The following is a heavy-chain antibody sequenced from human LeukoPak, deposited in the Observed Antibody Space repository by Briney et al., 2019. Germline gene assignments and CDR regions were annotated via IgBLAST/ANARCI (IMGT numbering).Heavy chain of an antibody. D-gene: IGHD4-17*01. CDR2: VNYSGGT. CDR1: GGSISSYY. CDR3: ARGLDNGDPLDY. J-gene: IGHJ4*02. Sequence: SETLSLTCTVGGGSISSYYWSWIRQPPGKRVEWVGYVNYSGGTKYNPTLKSRVTISVDTSKNQFSLKLNSVTAADTAVYYCARGLDNGDPLDYWGQGPLVTVAS. V-gene: IGHV4-59*01.